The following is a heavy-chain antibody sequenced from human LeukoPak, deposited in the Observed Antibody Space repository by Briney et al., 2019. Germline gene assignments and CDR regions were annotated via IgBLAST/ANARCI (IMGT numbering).Heavy chain of an antibody. V-gene: IGHV3-53*01. D-gene: IGHD3-22*01. Sequence: GGSLRLSCVASGFTFSRYWMSWVRQAPGKGLEWVSVIYSGGSTYYADSVKGRFTISRDNSKNTLYLQMNSLRAEDTAVYYCARDTGSGYYPYYYYGMDVWGQGTTVTVSS. CDR3: ARDTGSGYYPYYYYGMDV. CDR1: GFTFSRYW. J-gene: IGHJ6*02. CDR2: IYSGGST.